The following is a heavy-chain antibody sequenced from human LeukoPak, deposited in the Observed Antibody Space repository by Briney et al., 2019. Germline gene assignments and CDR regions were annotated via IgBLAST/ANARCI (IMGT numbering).Heavy chain of an antibody. V-gene: IGHV1-18*01. CDR2: ISAYNGNT. CDR3: ARAGAAVTMFFDF. D-gene: IGHD4-17*01. Sequence: GVSVKVSCKASGYTFTSYGISWVRQAPGQGLEWMGWISAYNGNTNYAQKLQGRVTLTTDTSTSTAYMELRSLTSDDTALYYCARAGAAVTMFFDFWGQGTLVTVSS. J-gene: IGHJ4*02. CDR1: GYTFTSYG.